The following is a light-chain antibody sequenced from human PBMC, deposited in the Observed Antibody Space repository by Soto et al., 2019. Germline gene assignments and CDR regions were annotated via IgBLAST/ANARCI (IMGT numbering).Light chain of an antibody. V-gene: IGLV2-14*01. Sequence: QSVLTQPASVSGSPGQSITISCTGTSSDIGAYIYVSWYQQRPGKAPKLMIYEVTNRPSGVSDRFSGSKSGNTASLTISGLQAEDEADYYCSSYTSSSTPYVFGTGTKLTVL. CDR2: EVT. CDR1: SSDIGAYIY. CDR3: SSYTSSSTPYV. J-gene: IGLJ1*01.